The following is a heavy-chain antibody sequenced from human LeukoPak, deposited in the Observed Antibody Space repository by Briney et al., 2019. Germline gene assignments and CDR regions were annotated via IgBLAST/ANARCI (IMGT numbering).Heavy chain of an antibody. CDR2: IYYSGST. J-gene: IGHJ4*02. D-gene: IGHD1-26*01. CDR3: ARVSGSYEPFDS. V-gene: IGHV4-38-2*01. Sequence: SETLSLTCVVSGYSISSGYYWGWIRQPPGKGLEWIGNIYYSGSTYYNPSLQSRVTMSVDTSKNQFSLELSSVTAADTAVYYCARVSGSYEPFDSWGQGTLVIVSS. CDR1: GYSISSGYY.